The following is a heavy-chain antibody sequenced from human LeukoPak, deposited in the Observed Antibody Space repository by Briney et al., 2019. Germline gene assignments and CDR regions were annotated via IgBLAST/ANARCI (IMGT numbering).Heavy chain of an antibody. D-gene: IGHD2-8*01. CDR1: GYTFTGYY. Sequence: ASVKVSCXASGYTFTGYYMHWVRQAPGQGLEWMGRINPNSGGTNYAQKFQGRVTMTRDTSISTAYMELSRLRSDDTAVYYCATLDPAECTNGVCYTFDYWGQGTLVTVSS. V-gene: IGHV1-2*06. J-gene: IGHJ4*02. CDR2: INPNSGGT. CDR3: ATLDPAECTNGVCYTFDY.